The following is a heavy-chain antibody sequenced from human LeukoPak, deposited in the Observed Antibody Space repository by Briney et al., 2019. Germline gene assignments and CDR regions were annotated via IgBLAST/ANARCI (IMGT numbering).Heavy chain of an antibody. D-gene: IGHD3-10*01. CDR3: ARNVGSGFDI. Sequence: GASVKVSCKASGYTFTTYYIQWARQAPGQGLEWMGFINPSGGSTSYAQKFQGRVTMTRDTSTSTVYMELSSLRSEDTAVYYCARNVGSGFDIWGQGTMVTVSS. V-gene: IGHV1-46*01. CDR2: INPSGGST. CDR1: GYTFTTYY. J-gene: IGHJ3*02.